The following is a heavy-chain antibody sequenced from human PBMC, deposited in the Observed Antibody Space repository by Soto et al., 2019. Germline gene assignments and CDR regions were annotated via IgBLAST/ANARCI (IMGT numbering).Heavy chain of an antibody. CDR2: IYYTGTT. D-gene: IGHD3-10*01. V-gene: IGHV4-31*03. J-gene: IGHJ4*02. Sequence: QVQLQESGPGQVKPSQTLSLTCTVSGGSIGRGGYYWSWIRQHPGKGLEWIGYIYYTGTTYYNPSLRSRLTILADTSKNEFSLKLSSVTAADTAVYYCAPASVAEHRPFDFWGQGTLVTVSS. CDR3: APASVAEHRPFDF. CDR1: GGSIGRGGYY.